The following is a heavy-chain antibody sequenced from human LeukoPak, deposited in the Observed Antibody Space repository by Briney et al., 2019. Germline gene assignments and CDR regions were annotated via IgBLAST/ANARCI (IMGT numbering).Heavy chain of an antibody. D-gene: IGHD2-15*01. V-gene: IGHV3-48*02. Sequence: GRSLRLSCAASGFTFSRYSMNWGRQAPGKGLEWVSYISSSSSTISYADSVKGRFTISRDNAKNSLYLQMNSLRDEDTAVYYCARDVSGGSCYLGCWFDPWGQGTLVTVSS. J-gene: IGHJ5*02. CDR2: ISSSSSTI. CDR1: GFTFSRYS. CDR3: ARDVSGGSCYLGCWFDP.